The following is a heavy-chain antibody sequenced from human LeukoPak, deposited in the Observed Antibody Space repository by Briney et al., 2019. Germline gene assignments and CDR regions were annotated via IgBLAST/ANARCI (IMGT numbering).Heavy chain of an antibody. CDR3: ASRSVAYSYDSSGYSPVYYFDY. Sequence: PGGSLRLSCAASGFTFSSYEMNWVRQAPGKGLEWVANIKQDRSEKYYVDSVKGRFTISRDNAKNSLYLQMNSLRAEDTAVYYCASRSVAYSYDSSGYSPVYYFDYWGQGTLVTVSS. D-gene: IGHD3-22*01. J-gene: IGHJ4*02. V-gene: IGHV3-7*01. CDR1: GFTFSSYE. CDR2: IKQDRSEK.